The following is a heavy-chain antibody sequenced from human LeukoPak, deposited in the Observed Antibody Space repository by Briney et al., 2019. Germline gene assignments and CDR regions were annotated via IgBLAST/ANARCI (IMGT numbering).Heavy chain of an antibody. Sequence: PGRSLRLSHAASGFTLSGYGMHWVPQAPNKGLEWGAIIWYDGKNKYYADSVQGRFTISRDNSRNTLYLQMNRLRVEDTAVYYCAKDWGYTAMVSYYFDYWGQGALVTVSS. CDR2: IWYDGKNK. V-gene: IGHV3-33*06. CDR3: AKDWGYTAMVSYYFDY. D-gene: IGHD5-18*01. CDR1: GFTLSGYG. J-gene: IGHJ4*02.